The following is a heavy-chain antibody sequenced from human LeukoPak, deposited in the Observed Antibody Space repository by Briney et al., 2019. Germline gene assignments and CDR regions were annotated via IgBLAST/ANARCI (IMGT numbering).Heavy chain of an antibody. J-gene: IGHJ4*02. Sequence: PGGSLRFSCVASGFTFSDHYMNWIRQTPGKGLEWLSYISGSSHDIKHADSVEGRFTVSRDNSKRSLYLEMNSLRVEDTAVYYCVRWAREADVWGQGTQVIVSS. CDR3: VRWAREADV. CDR1: GFTFSDHY. V-gene: IGHV3-11*03. D-gene: IGHD2-15*01. CDR2: ISGSSHDI.